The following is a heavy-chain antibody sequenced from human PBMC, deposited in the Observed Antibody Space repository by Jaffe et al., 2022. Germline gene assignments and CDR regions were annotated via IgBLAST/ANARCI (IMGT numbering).Heavy chain of an antibody. CDR1: GFTFSSYW. D-gene: IGHD1-26*01. J-gene: IGHJ3*02. Sequence: EVQLVESGGGLVQPGGSLRLSCAASGFTFSSYWMHWVRQAPGKGLVWVSRINSDGSSTSYADSVKGRFTISRDNAKNTLYLQMNSLRAEDTAVYYCARGTRGVVGATHGAFDIWGQGTMVTVSS. CDR2: INSDGSST. V-gene: IGHV3-74*01. CDR3: ARGTRGVVGATHGAFDI.